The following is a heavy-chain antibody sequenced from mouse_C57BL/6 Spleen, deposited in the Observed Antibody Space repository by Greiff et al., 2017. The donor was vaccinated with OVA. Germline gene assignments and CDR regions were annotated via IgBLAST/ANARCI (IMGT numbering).Heavy chain of an antibody. J-gene: IGHJ1*03. CDR1: GFTFSDYY. CDR3: ARVGDGYHFDV. D-gene: IGHD2-3*01. CDR2: INYDGSST. V-gene: IGHV5-16*01. Sequence: EVMLVESEGGLVQPGSSMKLSCTASGFTFSDYYMAWVRQVPEKGLEWVANINYDGSSTYYLDSLKSRFIISRDNAKNILYLQMSSLKSEDTATYYCARVGDGYHFDVWGTGTTVTVSS.